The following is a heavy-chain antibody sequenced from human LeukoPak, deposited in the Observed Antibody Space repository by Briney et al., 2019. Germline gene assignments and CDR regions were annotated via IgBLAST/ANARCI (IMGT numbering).Heavy chain of an antibody. V-gene: IGHV3-30*02. Sequence: GGSLRLSCAASGFTFSSYGMHWVRQAPGKGLEWVAFIRYGGSNKYYADSVKGRFTISRDNSKNTLYLQMNSLRAEDTAVYYCAKADEYYDYVWGSYRPHKFDYWGQGTLVTVPS. CDR1: GFTFSSYG. CDR2: IRYGGSNK. D-gene: IGHD3-16*02. J-gene: IGHJ4*02. CDR3: AKADEYYDYVWGSYRPHKFDY.